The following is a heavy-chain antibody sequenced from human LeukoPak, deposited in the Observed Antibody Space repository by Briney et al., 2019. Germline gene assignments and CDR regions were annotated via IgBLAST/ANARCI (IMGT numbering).Heavy chain of an antibody. CDR3: ARDPGYGDPRGF. CDR1: GLTVSSNY. CDR2: IDRVGNT. V-gene: IGHV3-53*01. Sequence: GGSLRLSCAASGLTVSSNYMSWVGQAPGKGLEWLSVIDRVGNTYYADSVKGRFTISRDNSKNTLYLQMNGLRAEDTAVYYCARDPGYGDPRGFWGQGTLVTVST. J-gene: IGHJ4*02. D-gene: IGHD4-17*01.